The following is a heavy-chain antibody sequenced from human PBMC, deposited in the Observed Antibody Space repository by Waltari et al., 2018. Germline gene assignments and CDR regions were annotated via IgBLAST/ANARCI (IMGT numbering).Heavy chain of an antibody. Sequence: QVQLVQSGAEVKKPGASVKVSCKASGYTFTSYYMHWVRQAPGHGLEWMGIINPSGGSTSDEQKVQGRVSRTRDTSTSTVYMELSSLRSEDTAVYYCARSSSWYGLSIWGQGTLVTVSA. V-gene: IGHV1-46*01. CDR1: GYTFTSYY. CDR3: ARSSSWYGLSI. J-gene: IGHJ4*02. CDR2: INPSGGST. D-gene: IGHD6-13*01.